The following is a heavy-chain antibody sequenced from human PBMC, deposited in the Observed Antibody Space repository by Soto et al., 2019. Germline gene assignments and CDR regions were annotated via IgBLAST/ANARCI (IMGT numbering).Heavy chain of an antibody. V-gene: IGHV3-33*01. J-gene: IGHJ5*02. CDR2: IWYDGSNK. CDR3: AGEQRQLVPGFDP. Sequence: GGSLRLSCAASGFTFSSYGMHWVRQAPGKGLEWVAVIWYDGSNKYYADSVKGRFTISRDNSKNTLYLQMNSLRAEDTAVYYWAGEQRQLVPGFDPGGQGTLVPFSS. D-gene: IGHD6-13*01. CDR1: GFTFSSYG.